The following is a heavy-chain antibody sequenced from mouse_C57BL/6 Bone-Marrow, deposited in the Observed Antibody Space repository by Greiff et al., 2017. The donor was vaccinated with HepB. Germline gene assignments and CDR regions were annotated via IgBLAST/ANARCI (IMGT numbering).Heavy chain of an antibody. J-gene: IGHJ4*01. V-gene: IGHV1-82*01. CDR2: IYPGDGDT. CDR3: ARGVLLRRGYYYAMDY. CDR1: GYAFSSSW. D-gene: IGHD1-1*01. Sequence: QVQLQQSGPELVKPGASVKISCKASGYAFSSSWMNWVKQRPGKGLEWIGRIYPGDGDTNYNGKFKGKATLTADKSSSTAYMQLSSLTSEDSAVYFCARGVLLRRGYYYAMDYWGQGTSVTVSS.